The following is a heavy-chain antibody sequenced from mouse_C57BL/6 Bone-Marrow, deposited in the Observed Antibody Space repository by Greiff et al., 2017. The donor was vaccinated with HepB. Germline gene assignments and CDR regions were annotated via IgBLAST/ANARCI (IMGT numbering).Heavy chain of an antibody. J-gene: IGHJ4*01. D-gene: IGHD5-2*01. V-gene: IGHV1-26*01. CDR2: INPNNGGT. CDR1: GYTFTDYY. Sequence: EVQLQQSGPELVKPGASVKISCKASGYTFTDYYMNWVKQSHGKSLEWIGDINPNNGGTSYNQKFKGKATLTVDKSSSTAYMELRGLTSEDSAVYYCTGYEDLGVQGPSVTVSS. CDR3: TGYEDL.